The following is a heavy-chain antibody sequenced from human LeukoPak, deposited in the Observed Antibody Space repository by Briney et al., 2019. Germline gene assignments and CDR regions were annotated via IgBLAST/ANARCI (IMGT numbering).Heavy chain of an antibody. CDR2: IKQDGSEK. J-gene: IGHJ6*02. D-gene: IGHD2-2*01. CDR3: ARDFVVPAAIGYYYYYYGMDV. V-gene: IGHV3-7*01. Sequence: GGSLRLSCAASGFTFSSYWMSWVRQAPGKGLEWVANIKQDGSEKYYVDSMKGRFTISRDNAKNSLYLQMNSLRAEDTAVYYCARDFVVPAAIGYYYYYYGMDVWGQGTTVTVSS. CDR1: GFTFSSYW.